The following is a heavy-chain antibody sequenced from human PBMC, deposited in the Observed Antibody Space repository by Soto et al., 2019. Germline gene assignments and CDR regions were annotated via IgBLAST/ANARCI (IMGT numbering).Heavy chain of an antibody. Sequence: GGSLRLSCAASGFTFSSYGMHWVRQAPGKGLEWVAVISYDGSNKYYADSVKGRFTISRDNSKNTLYLQMNSLRAEDTAVYYCAKDGSSGWFYYGMDVWGQGTTVTVSS. CDR3: AKDGSSGWFYYGMDV. J-gene: IGHJ6*02. V-gene: IGHV3-30*18. D-gene: IGHD6-19*01. CDR1: GFTFSSYG. CDR2: ISYDGSNK.